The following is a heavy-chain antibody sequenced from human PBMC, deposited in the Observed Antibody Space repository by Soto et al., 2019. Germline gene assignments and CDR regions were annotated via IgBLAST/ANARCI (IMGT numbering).Heavy chain of an antibody. V-gene: IGHV4-4*02. J-gene: IGHJ6*02. D-gene: IGHD3-10*01. Sequence: QVQLQESGPGLVKPSGTLSLTCAVSGGSISSSNWWSWVRQPPGKGLEWIGEIYHSGSTNYNPSLKSRGTISVDKSKNQCSLKLSSVTAADTTVYYCARDMRRITMVRGVIHYGMDVWGQGTTVTASS. CDR3: ARDMRRITMVRGVIHYGMDV. CDR1: GGSISSSNW. CDR2: IYHSGST.